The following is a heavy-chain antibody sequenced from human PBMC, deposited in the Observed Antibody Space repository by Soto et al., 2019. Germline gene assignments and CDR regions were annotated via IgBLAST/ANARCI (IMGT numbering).Heavy chain of an antibody. J-gene: IGHJ4*02. D-gene: IGHD3-10*01. V-gene: IGHV3-33*01. Sequence: QVQLVESGGGVVQPGRSLRLSCAASGFTFSTYGMHWVRQAPGKGLEWVAALWYDGSNRFYADSVKGRFTISRDNSKKTLYLQMDRMRVEDTAVDYCARERGSYQSDYWGQGSLVTVSS. CDR2: LWYDGSNR. CDR1: GFTFSTYG. CDR3: ARERGSYQSDY.